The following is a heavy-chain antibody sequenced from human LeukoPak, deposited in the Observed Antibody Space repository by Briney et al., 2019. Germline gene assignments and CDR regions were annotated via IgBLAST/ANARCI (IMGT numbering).Heavy chain of an antibody. CDR3: ARVIQLRYQRGDAFDI. CDR1: GYSFPSYW. Sequence: GESLKISCKGSGYSFPSYWIGWVRQMPGKGLDWMGIIYPGDSDIRYSPSFQGQVTISVDKSISTAYLQWSSLKASDTAMYYCARVIQLRYQRGDAFDIWGQGTMVTVSS. V-gene: IGHV5-51*01. CDR2: IYPGDSDI. D-gene: IGHD3-16*02. J-gene: IGHJ3*02.